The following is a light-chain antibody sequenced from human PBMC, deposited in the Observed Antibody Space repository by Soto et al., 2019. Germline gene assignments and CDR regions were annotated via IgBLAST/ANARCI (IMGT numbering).Light chain of an antibody. Sequence: DIHMTQSPSTLSATAGYRFTITCRVSQSISSWLAWYQQKPGKAPKLLIYDASTLESGVPSRFSGSGSDTEFTLTISRLQTDDFATYFCHSRAFGQGTRLEIK. V-gene: IGKV1-5*01. J-gene: IGKJ5*01. CDR2: DAS. CDR3: HSRA. CDR1: QSISSW.